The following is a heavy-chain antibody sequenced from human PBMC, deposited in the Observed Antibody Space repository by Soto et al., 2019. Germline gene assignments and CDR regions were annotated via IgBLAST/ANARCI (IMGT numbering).Heavy chain of an antibody. V-gene: IGHV1-2*02. D-gene: IGHD2-21*01. Sequence: ASVKVSCKASGYTFTDHYIHWLRQAPGQSLEWMGWINPYSGGTHFARKFQDGVTMARDTSVSTAYMELSSLKSDDTAVYYCARPKYGETYFDSWGQGTVVTVSS. CDR2: INPYSGGT. CDR3: ARPKYGETYFDS. J-gene: IGHJ4*02. CDR1: GYTFTDHY.